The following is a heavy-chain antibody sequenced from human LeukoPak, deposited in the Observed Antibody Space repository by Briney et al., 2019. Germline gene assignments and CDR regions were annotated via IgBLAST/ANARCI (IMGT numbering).Heavy chain of an antibody. J-gene: IGHJ6*03. CDR3: ARGIVVVPVRSYYYYMDV. D-gene: IGHD2-2*01. V-gene: IGHV4-34*01. CDR1: GGSFSGYY. Sequence: SETLSLTCAVHGGSFSGYYWSWIRQPPGKGLEWSGEINHSVSTNYNPSPKSRVTISVDTSKNQFSRKRSSVTAADTAVYYCARGIVVVPVRSYYYYMDVWGNGNTVTVSS. CDR2: INHSVST.